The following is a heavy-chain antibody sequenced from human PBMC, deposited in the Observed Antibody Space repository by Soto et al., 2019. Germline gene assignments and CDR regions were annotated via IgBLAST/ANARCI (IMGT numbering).Heavy chain of an antibody. CDR1: GFTFSSYG. CDR2: IWYDGSNK. CDR3: ARSAQISTTGRRTGHYGMDV. Sequence: QVQLVESGGGVVQPGRSLRLSCAASGFTFSSYGMHWVRQAPGKGLEWVAGIWYDGSNKYYADSVKSRFTISRDNSKNTLYLQMISLRAEDTAVYYGARSAQISTTGRRTGHYGMDVWGQGTTVTVSS. J-gene: IGHJ6*02. D-gene: IGHD4-4*01. V-gene: IGHV3-33*01.